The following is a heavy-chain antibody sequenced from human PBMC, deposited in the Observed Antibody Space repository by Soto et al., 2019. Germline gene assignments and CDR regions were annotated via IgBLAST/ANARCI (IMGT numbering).Heavy chain of an antibody. V-gene: IGHV3-30*18. CDR3: VKDEGSSRPFDY. CDR1: GFTFRSYG. J-gene: IGHJ4*02. D-gene: IGHD6-13*01. CDR2: ISYDESNK. Sequence: PGGSLRLSCAASGFTFRSYGMHWVRQAPGKGLEWVAVISYDESNKFYGDSVKGRFTISRDNFKNMLYLQMSSLRAEDTALYYCVKDEGSSRPFDYWGQGTLVTAPQ.